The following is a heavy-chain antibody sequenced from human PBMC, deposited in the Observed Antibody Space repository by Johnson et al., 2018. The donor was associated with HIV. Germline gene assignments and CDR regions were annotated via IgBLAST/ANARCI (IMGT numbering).Heavy chain of an antibody. CDR3: AYPIATTAFEAFDI. V-gene: IGHV3-66*01. CDR1: GFTFDDYA. CDR2: LYIGYST. J-gene: IGHJ3*02. Sequence: VQLVESGGGLVQPGRSLRLSCAASGFTFDDYAMHWVRQAPGKGLEWVSTLYIGYSTYYADSVKDRFIISRDNSKNTLYLQMNSLRAEDTAVYYCAYPIATTAFEAFDIWGRGTMVTVSS. D-gene: IGHD6-13*01.